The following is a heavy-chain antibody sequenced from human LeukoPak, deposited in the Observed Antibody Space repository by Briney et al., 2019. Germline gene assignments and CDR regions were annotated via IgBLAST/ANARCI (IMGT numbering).Heavy chain of an antibody. D-gene: IGHD6-13*01. CDR2: IIPMFGTA. CDR1: GSTFTTYA. J-gene: IGHJ5*02. V-gene: IGHV1-69*06. CDR3: ARDRFPSIAATGTNWFAP. Sequence: ASVKVSCKASGSTFTTYAISWVRQAPGQGLEWMGVIIPMFGTATYAQNFQGRVTITADKSTTTVYMELSSLRSEDTAVYYCARDRFPSIAATGTNWFAPWGQGTLVTVSS.